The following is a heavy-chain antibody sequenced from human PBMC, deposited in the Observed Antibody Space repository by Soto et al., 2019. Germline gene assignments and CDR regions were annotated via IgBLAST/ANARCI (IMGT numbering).Heavy chain of an antibody. V-gene: IGHV2-5*01. CDR1: GFSLSTSQVG. CDR3: AHLNTRGYYFDY. J-gene: IGHJ4*02. Sequence: TLVNPTQTLTLTCTFSGFSLSTSQVGVGWIRQPPGKALEWLAHVYWNDAKYYNLSLKTRLTITKDTSKNQLVLTMTNMDPVDTATYVCAHLNTRGYYFDYWGQGALVTVSS. CDR2: VYWNDAK.